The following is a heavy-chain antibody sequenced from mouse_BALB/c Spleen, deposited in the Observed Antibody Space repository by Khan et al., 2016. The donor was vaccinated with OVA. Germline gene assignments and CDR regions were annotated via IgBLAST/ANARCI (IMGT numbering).Heavy chain of an antibody. Sequence: QTQLVQSGPELKKPGETVKISCKASGYTFTNYGMNWVKQAPGKGLKWMGWINTYTGEPTYADDFKGRFAFSLETSANTAYLQINNLKNEDTATYFCARPPYFSYVMGYWGQGTSVTVSS. CDR1: GYTFTNYG. CDR3: ARPPYFSYVMGY. J-gene: IGHJ4*01. D-gene: IGHD2-10*01. V-gene: IGHV9-3-1*01. CDR2: INTYTGEP.